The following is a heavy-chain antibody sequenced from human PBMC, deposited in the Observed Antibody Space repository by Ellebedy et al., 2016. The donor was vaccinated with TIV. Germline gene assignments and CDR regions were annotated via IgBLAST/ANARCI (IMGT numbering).Heavy chain of an antibody. CDR2: ISGDESRR. D-gene: IGHD2/OR15-2a*01. V-gene: IGHV3-43D*04. Sequence: GGSLRLXXAASGFSFGEFAMHWVRQVPGKGLEWVSLISGDESRRYYADAVRGRFTISRDNSKNALHLQMNSLRADGSGLYFCAKGSATDYFYNGLDVWGLGTTVTVSS. CDR1: GFSFGEFA. J-gene: IGHJ6*02. CDR3: AKGSATDYFYNGLDV.